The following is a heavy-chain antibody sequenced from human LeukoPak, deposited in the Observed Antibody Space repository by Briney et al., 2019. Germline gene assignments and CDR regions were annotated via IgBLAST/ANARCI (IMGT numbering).Heavy chain of an antibody. Sequence: GGSLRLSCAASGFTVSSNYMSWVRQAPGKGLEWVSVIYSGGSTYYADSVKGRFTISRDNSKNTLYLQMNSLRAEDTAVYYCAKDRCSNGIGCFYYYMDVWGKGTTVTVSS. CDR2: IYSGGST. D-gene: IGHD2-8*01. CDR1: GFTVSSNY. J-gene: IGHJ6*03. V-gene: IGHV3-53*05. CDR3: AKDRCSNGIGCFYYYMDV.